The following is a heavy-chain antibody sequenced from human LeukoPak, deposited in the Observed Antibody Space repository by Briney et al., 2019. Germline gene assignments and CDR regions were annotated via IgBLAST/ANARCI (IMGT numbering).Heavy chain of an antibody. Sequence: GGSLRLSCAASGFTFSSYAMSWVRQAPGKGLEWVSAISGSGGSTYYADSVKGRFTISRDNAKNLLYLQMNSLRDEDTAVYYCAKDQSYASDYWGQGTLVTVSS. D-gene: IGHD3-16*01. CDR1: GFTFSSYA. CDR3: AKDQSYASDY. J-gene: IGHJ4*02. CDR2: ISGSGGST. V-gene: IGHV3-23*01.